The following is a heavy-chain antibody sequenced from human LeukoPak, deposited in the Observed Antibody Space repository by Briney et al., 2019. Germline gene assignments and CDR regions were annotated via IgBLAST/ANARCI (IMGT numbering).Heavy chain of an antibody. V-gene: IGHV1-18*01. CDR1: GYDFTSHG. D-gene: IGHD3/OR15-3a*01. Sequence: ASVKVSCKTSGYDFTSHGIFWVRQAPGQGLEWMGWISPYNGDTKVGQTFQGRVTMTTDTPTTTAYMELRRLRFDDTAVYYCARVGLGIGWYSDLWGRGTLVTVSS. CDR3: ARVGLGIGWYSDL. CDR2: ISPYNGDT. J-gene: IGHJ2*01.